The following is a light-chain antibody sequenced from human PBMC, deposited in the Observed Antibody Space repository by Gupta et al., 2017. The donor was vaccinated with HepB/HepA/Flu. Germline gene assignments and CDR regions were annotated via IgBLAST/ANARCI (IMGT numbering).Light chain of an antibody. V-gene: IGLV1-44*01. Sequence: QSVLTQSTSVSVTPGQRVTISCSGSSSNVGRNNVNWYQQLPGTAPKLLIYYNEERPPGVPDRISGSKSGTSASLAISGLQAEDEADYYCAAWDTSRNVVVFGGGTKLTVL. CDR2: YNE. CDR1: SSNVGRNN. J-gene: IGLJ2*01. CDR3: AAWDTSRNVVV.